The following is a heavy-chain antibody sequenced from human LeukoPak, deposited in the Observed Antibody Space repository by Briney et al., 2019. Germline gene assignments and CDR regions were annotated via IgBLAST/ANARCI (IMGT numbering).Heavy chain of an antibody. J-gene: IGHJ5*02. CDR3: ASGGALPSSWLDP. CDR2: INPDDSNT. Sequence: GESLKISCKGSGGYSFTSYWIAWVRQMPGKGLEWMGDINPDDSNTRYSPSLQGRVTISADKSISTAYLQWNSLKASDTAIYYCASGGALPSSWLDPWGQGTLVTVSS. CDR1: GGYSFTSYW. V-gene: IGHV5-51*01. D-gene: IGHD2-15*01.